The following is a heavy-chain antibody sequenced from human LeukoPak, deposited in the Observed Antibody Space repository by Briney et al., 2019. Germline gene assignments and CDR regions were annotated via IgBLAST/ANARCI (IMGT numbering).Heavy chain of an antibody. J-gene: IGHJ6*03. CDR1: GYTFTSYG. CDR3: ARTVTTPRDYYYYYMDV. V-gene: IGHV1-18*01. CDR2: ISAYNGNT. D-gene: IGHD4-11*01. Sequence: GASVKVFCKASGYTFTSYGISWVRQAPGQGLEWMGWISAYNGNTNYAQKLQGRVTMTTDTSTSTAYMELRSLRSDDTAVYYCARTVTTPRDYYYYYMDVWGKGTTVTVSS.